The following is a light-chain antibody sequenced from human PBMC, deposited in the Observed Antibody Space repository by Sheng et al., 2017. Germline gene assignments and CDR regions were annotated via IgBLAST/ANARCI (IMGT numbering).Light chain of an antibody. Sequence: EIVLTQSPGTLSLSPGERATLSCRASQSVSRNYLAWYQQKPGQAPRLLIYDASNRAPGNPDRFSGSGSGTDFTLTISRLEPEDFAVYYCQQYGSSPFTFGPGTKVDIK. CDR1: QSVSRNY. CDR2: DAS. J-gene: IGKJ3*01. V-gene: IGKV3-20*01. CDR3: QQYGSSPFT.